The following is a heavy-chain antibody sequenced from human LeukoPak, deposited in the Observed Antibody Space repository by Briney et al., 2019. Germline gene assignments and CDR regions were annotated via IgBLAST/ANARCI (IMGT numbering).Heavy chain of an antibody. CDR2: TSYDGSNK. J-gene: IGHJ6*04. Sequence: GRSLRLSCAASGFTFSGYGMHWVRQAPGEGLEWVAVTSYDGSNKYYADSVKGRFTISRDNAKNSLYLQMNSLRAEDTAVYYCAELGITMIGGVWGKGTTVTISS. D-gene: IGHD3-10*02. CDR3: AELGITMIGGV. V-gene: IGHV3-30*18. CDR1: GFTFSGYG.